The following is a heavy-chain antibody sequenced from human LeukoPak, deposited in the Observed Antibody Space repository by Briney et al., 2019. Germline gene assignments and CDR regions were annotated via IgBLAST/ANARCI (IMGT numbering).Heavy chain of an antibody. D-gene: IGHD3-22*01. J-gene: IGHJ4*02. V-gene: IGHV5-51*01. CDR3: ARQSSGYYIFDN. CDR2: IFPGDSDT. Sequence: GESLKISCKGSEYIYSTYWIGWVRQRPGKDLEWMGIIFPGDSDTRYSPSFQGQVTISADRSINTAYLQWSSLKASDTAMYYCARQSSGYYIFDNWGQGNLLTVSS. CDR1: EYIYSTYW.